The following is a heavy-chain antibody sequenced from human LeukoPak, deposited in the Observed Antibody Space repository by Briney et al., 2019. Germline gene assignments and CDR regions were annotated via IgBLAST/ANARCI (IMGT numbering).Heavy chain of an antibody. Sequence: VSGPTLVKPTQTLTLTCTFSGFSLSTSGVGVGWIRQPPGKALEWLALIYWNDDKRYSPSLKSRLTITKDTSKNQVVLTMTNMDPVDTATYYCVRYDDYGDYNWFDPWGQGTLVTVSS. CDR2: IYWNDDK. D-gene: IGHD4-17*01. CDR1: GFSLSTSGVG. V-gene: IGHV2-5*01. J-gene: IGHJ5*02. CDR3: VRYDDYGDYNWFDP.